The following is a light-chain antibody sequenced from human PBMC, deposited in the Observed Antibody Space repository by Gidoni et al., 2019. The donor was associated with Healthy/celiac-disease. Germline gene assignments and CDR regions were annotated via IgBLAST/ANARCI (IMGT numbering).Light chain of an antibody. J-gene: IGKJ1*01. V-gene: IGKV1-8*01. CDR2: AAT. Sequence: AIRMTQSPSSFPAATGDRVPRTCRASQGISSHLARYQQKPGKRPKLLIYAATTVQSGVPSRFSGSGSGTDFTLTISCPQSEDFATYYCQQYCSYPQTFGQGTKVEIK. CDR1: QGISSH. CDR3: QQYCSYPQT.